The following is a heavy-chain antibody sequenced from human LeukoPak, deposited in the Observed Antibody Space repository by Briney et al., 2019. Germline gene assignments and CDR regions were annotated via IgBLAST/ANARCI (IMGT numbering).Heavy chain of an antibody. Sequence: SETLSLTCSVSGGSISSSNYYWGWIRQPPGKELEWIGRIFYSGRTYYNPSLKSRVTISVDTSKNQFSLKLSSVTAADTAVYYCARVDLQNAFDIWGQGTVVTVSS. CDR2: IFYSGRT. CDR1: GGSISSSNYY. CDR3: ARVDLQNAFDI. D-gene: IGHD3/OR15-3a*01. J-gene: IGHJ3*02. V-gene: IGHV4-39*07.